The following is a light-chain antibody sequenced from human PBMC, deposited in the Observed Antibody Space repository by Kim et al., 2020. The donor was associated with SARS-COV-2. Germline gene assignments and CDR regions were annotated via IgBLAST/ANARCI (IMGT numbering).Light chain of an antibody. J-gene: IGKJ4*01. V-gene: IGKV3-15*01. Sequence: AAPGERVTRTCRASQSVSSNLAWYQQKPGQAPRLLIYDASTRATDIPTKFSGSGSGTEFTLTISSLQSEDFAVYFCQQYNNWLTFGGGTKVDIK. CDR2: DAS. CDR3: QQYNNWLT. CDR1: QSVSSN.